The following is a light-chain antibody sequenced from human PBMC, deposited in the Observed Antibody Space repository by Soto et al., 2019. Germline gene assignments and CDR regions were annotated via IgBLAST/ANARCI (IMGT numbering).Light chain of an antibody. Sequence: DIVMTQSPDSLAVSLGERATINRKSSQSVLYSSDNKNYLAWYQQKPGQPPKLLIYWASTRESGVPDRFSGSGSGTDFTLTINSLQAEDVAVYHCHQYYTTPHTFGPGTKVEIK. CDR3: HQYYTTPHT. J-gene: IGKJ3*01. CDR2: WAS. CDR1: QSVLYSSDNKNY. V-gene: IGKV4-1*01.